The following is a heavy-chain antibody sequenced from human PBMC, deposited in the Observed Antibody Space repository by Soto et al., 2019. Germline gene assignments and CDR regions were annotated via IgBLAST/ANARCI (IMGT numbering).Heavy chain of an antibody. Sequence: GGSLRLSCAASGFTFTSYSMTWVRQAPGKGLEWVSTITGSGDSTYYADSVRGRFTISRDNSRSTLYLQLNSLRAEDTAVYYCAKPAYYFDSSGYYPQANWFDPWGQGTLVTVSS. CDR1: GFTFTSYS. V-gene: IGHV3-23*01. J-gene: IGHJ5*02. D-gene: IGHD3-22*01. CDR3: AKPAYYFDSSGYYPQANWFDP. CDR2: ITGSGDST.